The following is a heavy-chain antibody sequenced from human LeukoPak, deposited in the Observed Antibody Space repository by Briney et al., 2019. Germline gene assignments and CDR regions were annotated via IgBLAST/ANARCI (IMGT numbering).Heavy chain of an antibody. V-gene: IGHV3-30*04. CDR1: GFSFSSYA. D-gene: IGHD5-24*01. J-gene: IGHJ3*02. Sequence: GGSLRLSCAASGFSFSSYAMYWVRQAPGKGLEWVAVISYDGSNKYYADSVKGRFTISRDNAKNSLYLQMNSLRAEDTAVYYCARDQDGYNSHHAFDIWGQGTMVTVSS. CDR2: ISYDGSNK. CDR3: ARDQDGYNSHHAFDI.